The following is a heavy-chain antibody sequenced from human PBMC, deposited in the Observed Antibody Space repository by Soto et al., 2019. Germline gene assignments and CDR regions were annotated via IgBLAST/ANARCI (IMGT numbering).Heavy chain of an antibody. CDR1: GDGVSSNSAA. D-gene: IGHD6-19*01. J-gene: IGHJ6*03. CDR3: ARDHSSTLGYYYYMDV. CDR2: TYYRSKWYN. Sequence: SQTLSLTCAISGDGVSSNSAAWNWIRQSPSRGLEWLGRTYYRSKWYNDYAVSVKSRITINPDTSKKQFSLQLNFVTPEDTVVFYCARDHSSTLGYYYYMDVWGKGTTVTVSS. V-gene: IGHV6-1*01.